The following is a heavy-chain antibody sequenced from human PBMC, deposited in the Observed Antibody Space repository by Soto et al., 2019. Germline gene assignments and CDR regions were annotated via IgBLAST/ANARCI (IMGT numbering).Heavy chain of an antibody. CDR1: GFTFSSYA. CDR3: AREWLRGLDV. J-gene: IGHJ6*02. V-gene: IGHV3-64*02. D-gene: IGHD5-12*01. Sequence: GGSLRLSCAASGFTFSSYAMHWVRQAPGKGLEYVSAISSNGGSTYYADSVKGRFTISRDNSKNTLYLQMGSLRAEDMAVYYCAREWLRGLDVWGQGTTVTVSS. CDR2: ISSNGGST.